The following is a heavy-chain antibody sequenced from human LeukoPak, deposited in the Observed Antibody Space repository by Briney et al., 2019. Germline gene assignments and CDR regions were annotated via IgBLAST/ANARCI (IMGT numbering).Heavy chain of an antibody. V-gene: IGHV4-4*07. CDR2: IYTSGST. Sequence: SETLSLTCTVSGGSISSYYWSWIRQPPREGLEWSWRIYTSGSTNYNPSLKSRVTISVDTSKNQFSLKLSSVTAADTAVYYCARGLDYMDVWGKGTTVTVSS. J-gene: IGHJ6*03. CDR3: ARGLDYMDV. CDR1: GGSISSYY.